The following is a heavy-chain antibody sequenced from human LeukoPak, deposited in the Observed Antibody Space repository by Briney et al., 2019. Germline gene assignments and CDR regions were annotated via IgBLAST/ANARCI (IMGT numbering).Heavy chain of an antibody. CDR2: INHSGST. CDR3: ARRAFNWGSAFDY. J-gene: IGHJ4*02. D-gene: IGHD7-27*01. V-gene: IGHV4-34*01. Sequence: SETLSLTCAVYGGSFSGYYWSWIRQPPGKGLEWIGEINHSGSTNYNPSLKSRVTISVDTSKSQFSLKLSSVTAADTAVYYCARRAFNWGSAFDYWGQGTLVTVSS. CDR1: GGSFSGYY.